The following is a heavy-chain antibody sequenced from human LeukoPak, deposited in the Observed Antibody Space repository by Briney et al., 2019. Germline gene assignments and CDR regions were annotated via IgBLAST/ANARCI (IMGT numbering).Heavy chain of an antibody. Sequence: GGSLRLSCAASGLTFSSYWVSWVRQAPGTGLEWVANIKQDGSEKYYVDSVKGRFTISTYNAKNSLYLQMNSPRAEDTAVYYCARISRGATTSNYYYGMDVWGQGTTVTVSS. D-gene: IGHD1-26*01. J-gene: IGHJ6*02. CDR2: IKQDGSEK. CDR3: ARISRGATTSNYYYGMDV. CDR1: GLTFSSYW. V-gene: IGHV3-7*03.